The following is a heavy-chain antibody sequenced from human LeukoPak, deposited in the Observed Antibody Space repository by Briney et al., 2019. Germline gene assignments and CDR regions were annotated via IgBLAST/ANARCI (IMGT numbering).Heavy chain of an antibody. D-gene: IGHD5-12*01. CDR1: GGTFSRYA. V-gene: IGHV1-69*11. CDR3: ATGGAYADAFDI. CDR2: IIPILRQS. J-gene: IGHJ3*02. Sequence: SVKVSCKASGGTFSRYAISWVRQAPGQGLEWMGRIIPILRQSNSAQKFQGTVSITADAFTNTAYMELSSLRSEDSAVYYCATGGAYADAFDIWGQGTLVTVSS.